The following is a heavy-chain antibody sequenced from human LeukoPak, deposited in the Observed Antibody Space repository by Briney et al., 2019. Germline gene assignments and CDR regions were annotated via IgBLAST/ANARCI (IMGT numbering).Heavy chain of an antibody. Sequence: GGSLRLSCAASGFAFSSYTMNWVRQAPGKGLEWVSFISTSSSYIYYADSVKGRFTISRDNSKNSLYLQMNSLRAEDTAVYYCARRAGAYSHPYDYWGQGTLVTVSS. V-gene: IGHV3-21*04. CDR3: ARRAGAYSHPYDY. J-gene: IGHJ4*02. D-gene: IGHD4/OR15-4a*01. CDR2: ISTSSSYI. CDR1: GFAFSSYT.